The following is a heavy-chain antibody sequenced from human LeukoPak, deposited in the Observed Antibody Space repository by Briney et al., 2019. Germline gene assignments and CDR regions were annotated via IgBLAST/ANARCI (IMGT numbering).Heavy chain of an antibody. D-gene: IGHD4-17*01. CDR2: IKQDGSEK. CDR1: GFTFSSYW. V-gene: IGHV3-7*01. Sequence: PGGSLRLPCAASGFTFSSYWMSWVRQAPGKGLEWVANIKQDGSEKYYVDSVKSRFTISRDNAKNSLYLQMNSLRAEDTAVYYCARELSTVTSGALVGYWGQGTLVTVSS. CDR3: ARELSTVTSGALVGY. J-gene: IGHJ4*02.